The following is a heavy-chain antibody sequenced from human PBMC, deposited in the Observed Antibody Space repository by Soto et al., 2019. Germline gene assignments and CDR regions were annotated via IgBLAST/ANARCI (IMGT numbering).Heavy chain of an antibody. V-gene: IGHV4-34*01. CDR1: GGSFSGYY. Sequence: QVQLQQWGAGLLKPSETLSLTCAVYGGSFSGYYWSWIRQPPGKGLEWIGEINHSGSTNYNPSLKSRVTISVDTSKNQFSLKLSSVTAADTAVYYCARAGRCYYGSGSYGRFDYWGQGTLVTVSS. J-gene: IGHJ4*02. D-gene: IGHD3-10*01. CDR2: INHSGST. CDR3: ARAGRCYYGSGSYGRFDY.